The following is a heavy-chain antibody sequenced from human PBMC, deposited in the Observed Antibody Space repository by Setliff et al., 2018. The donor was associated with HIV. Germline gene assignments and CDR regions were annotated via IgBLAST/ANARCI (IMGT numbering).Heavy chain of an antibody. Sequence: PSETLSLTCTVSHYSISSEYYWGWFRQPPGKGLEYIGSIYQSGSTYYSPSLKSRISMSIDTSKDQFSLRLKSVTASDMAVYYCARLDTVMLYTDCWGQGTLVTVSP. J-gene: IGHJ4*02. CDR2: IYQSGST. D-gene: IGHD3-16*01. V-gene: IGHV4-38-2*02. CDR1: HYSISSEYY. CDR3: ARLDTVMLYTDC.